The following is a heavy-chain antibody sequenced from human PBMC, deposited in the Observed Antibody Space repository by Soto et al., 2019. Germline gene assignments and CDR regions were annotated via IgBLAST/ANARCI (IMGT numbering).Heavy chain of an antibody. CDR3: ARQIYDSDTGPNFQYYFDS. V-gene: IGHV5-10-1*01. J-gene: IGHJ4*02. D-gene: IGHD3-22*01. CDR1: GYSFAGYW. Sequence: GESLKISCKGSGYSFAGYWITWVRQKPGKGLEWMGRIDPSDSQTYYSPSFRGHVTISATKSITTVFLQWSNLRASDTAMYYCARQIYDSDTGPNFQYYFDSWGQGTPVTVSS. CDR2: IDPSDSQT.